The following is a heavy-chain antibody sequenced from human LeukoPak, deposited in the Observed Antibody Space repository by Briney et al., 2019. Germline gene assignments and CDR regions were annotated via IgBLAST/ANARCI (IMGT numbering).Heavy chain of an antibody. V-gene: IGHV5-51*01. Sequence: ESLKISCKGSGYSFTNYWVGWVRQMPGKGLECMAIIYPGDSDTRYSPSFQGLVTLSADKSISTAYLQWSSLKASDTAMYYCARHDSTSTGRIDYWGQGTLVTVSS. CDR2: IYPGDSDT. J-gene: IGHJ4*02. CDR3: ARHDSTSTGRIDY. CDR1: GYSFTNYW. D-gene: IGHD1-26*01.